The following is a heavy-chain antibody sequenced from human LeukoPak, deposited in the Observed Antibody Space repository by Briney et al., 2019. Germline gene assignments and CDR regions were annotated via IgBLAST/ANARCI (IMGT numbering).Heavy chain of an antibody. CDR2: INTDGSST. CDR3: AKDIAAAAPYYFDY. J-gene: IGHJ4*02. Sequence: PGGSLRLSCAASGFTFSSYWMHWVRQAPGKGLVWVSRINTDGSSTSYADSVKGRFTISRDNAKNTLYLQMNSLRAEDTALYYCAKDIAAAAPYYFDYWGQGTLVTVSS. D-gene: IGHD6-13*01. CDR1: GFTFSSYW. V-gene: IGHV3-74*01.